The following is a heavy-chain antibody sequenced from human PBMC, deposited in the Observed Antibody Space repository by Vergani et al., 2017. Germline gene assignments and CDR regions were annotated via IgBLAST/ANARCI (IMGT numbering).Heavy chain of an antibody. D-gene: IGHD5-24*01. CDR1: GGPISSYY. CDR2: IYYSGST. CDR3: AREGDGDTYYFDY. J-gene: IGHJ4*02. Sequence: QVQLQESGPGLVKPSETLSLTCTVSGGPISSYYWSWIRQPPGKGLEWIGYIYYSGSTNYNPSLKSRVTISVDTSKNQFSLKLSSVTAADTAVYYCAREGDGDTYYFDYWGQGTLVTVSS. V-gene: IGHV4-59*01.